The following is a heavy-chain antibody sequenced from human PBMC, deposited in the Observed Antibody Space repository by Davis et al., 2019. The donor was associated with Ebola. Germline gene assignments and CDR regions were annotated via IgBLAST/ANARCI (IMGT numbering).Heavy chain of an antibody. Sequence: AASVKVSCKASGGTFSSYAISWVRQATGQGLEWMGWMNPNSGNTGYAQKFQGRVTMTRNTSISTAYMELSSLRSEDTAVYYCARGRGSGWYRWFDPWGQGTLVTVSS. V-gene: IGHV1-8*02. CDR1: GGTFSSYA. CDR3: ARGRGSGWYRWFDP. J-gene: IGHJ5*02. CDR2: MNPNSGNT. D-gene: IGHD6-19*01.